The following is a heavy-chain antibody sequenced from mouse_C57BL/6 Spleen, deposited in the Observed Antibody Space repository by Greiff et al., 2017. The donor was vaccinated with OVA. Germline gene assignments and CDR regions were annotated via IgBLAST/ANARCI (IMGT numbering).Heavy chain of an antibody. CDR1: GFTFSDYY. J-gene: IGHJ4*01. CDR3: AREDRLWLAMDY. Sequence: EVQVVESEGGLVQPGSSMKLSCTASGFTFSDYYMAWVRQVPEKGLEWVANINSDGSSTYYLDSLKSRFIISRDNAKNILYLQMSSLKSEDTATYYCAREDRLWLAMDYWGQGTSVTVSS. D-gene: IGHD2-2*01. V-gene: IGHV5-16*01. CDR2: INSDGSST.